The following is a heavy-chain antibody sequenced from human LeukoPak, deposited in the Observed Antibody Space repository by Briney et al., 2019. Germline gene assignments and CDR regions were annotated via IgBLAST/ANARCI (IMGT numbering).Heavy chain of an antibody. CDR2: IYHSGST. CDR1: GGSISSGGYS. Sequence: PSQTLSLTCAVSGGSISSGGYSWSWIRQPPGKGLEWIGYIYHSGSTYYNPSLKSRVTISVDRSKNQFSLKLSSVTAADTAVYYCARDRGDDYGDFFDYWGQGTLVTVSS. V-gene: IGHV4-30-2*01. CDR3: ARDRGDDYGDFFDY. J-gene: IGHJ4*02. D-gene: IGHD4-17*01.